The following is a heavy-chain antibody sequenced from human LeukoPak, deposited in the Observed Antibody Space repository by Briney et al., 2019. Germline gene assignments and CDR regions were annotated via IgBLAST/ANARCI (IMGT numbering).Heavy chain of an antibody. J-gene: IGHJ4*02. D-gene: IGHD2-2*01. CDR2: INHSGGT. Sequence: GSLRLSCAASGFTFSSYAMSWVRQAPGKGLEWIGEINHSGGTNYNPSLKSRVTISVDTSKNQFSLKLSSVTAADTAVYYCARGGRQDCSSTSCYCDYWGQGTLVTVSS. V-gene: IGHV4-34*01. CDR1: GFTFSSYA. CDR3: ARGGRQDCSSTSCYCDY.